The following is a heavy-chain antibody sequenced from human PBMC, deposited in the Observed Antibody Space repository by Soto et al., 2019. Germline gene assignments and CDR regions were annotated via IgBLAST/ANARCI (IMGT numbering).Heavy chain of an antibody. Sequence: GGSLRLSCAASGFTFSSYAMSWVRQAPGKGLEWVSAISGSGGSTYYADSVKGRFTISRDNSKNTLYLQMNSLRAEDTAVDYCAKDTHSPLGFDWNYVGIFVYYMDVWGKGTTVTVSS. D-gene: IGHD1-7*01. V-gene: IGHV3-23*01. CDR1: GFTFSSYA. J-gene: IGHJ6*03. CDR2: ISGSGGST. CDR3: AKDTHSPLGFDWNYVGIFVYYMDV.